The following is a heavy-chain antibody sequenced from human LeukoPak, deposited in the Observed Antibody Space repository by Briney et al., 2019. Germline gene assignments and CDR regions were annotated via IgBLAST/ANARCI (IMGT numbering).Heavy chain of an antibody. D-gene: IGHD3-10*01. CDR2: IYSDGST. CDR1: GLTVSSNC. CDR3: AKDPFGESLYYFDY. Sequence: PGGSLRLSCVASGLTVSSNCMSWVRQAPGKGLEWVSVIYSDGSTYKSDSVKGRFTISRDNSKNTLYLQMNSLRAEDTAVYYCAKDPFGESLYYFDYWGQGTLVTVSS. J-gene: IGHJ4*02. V-gene: IGHV3-53*01.